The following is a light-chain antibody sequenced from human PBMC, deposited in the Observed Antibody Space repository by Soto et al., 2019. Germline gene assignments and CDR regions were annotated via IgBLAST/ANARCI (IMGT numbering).Light chain of an antibody. V-gene: IGKV1-33*01. Sequence: DIQLTQSPSSLSASVGDRVTITCQASQALITYLNWFQQRPGKAPKLLIYDASHLETGVPSRFSGSASGRAFTLTISSLQPEDGGTYYFQQYDNTPLSFGGGTKVEI. CDR3: QQYDNTPLS. J-gene: IGKJ4*01. CDR1: QALITY. CDR2: DAS.